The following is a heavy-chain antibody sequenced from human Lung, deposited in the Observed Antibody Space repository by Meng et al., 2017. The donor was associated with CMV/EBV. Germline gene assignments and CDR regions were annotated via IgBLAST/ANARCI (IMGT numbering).Heavy chain of an antibody. D-gene: IGHD4-23*01. J-gene: IGHJ4*02. Sequence: QVHVQRPVLGLVRPSQALSSTRAIHGVFVSSKSSAWQWIRQSPSRGLEWLGRTYYSSKWYHEYAVSVKSRITISPDTPKNQFSLQLNSMTPEDTAVYYCARGINGGCGDWGQGTLVTVSS. CDR3: ARGINGGCGD. V-gene: IGHV6-1*01. CDR2: TYYSSKWYH. CDR1: GVFVSSKSSA.